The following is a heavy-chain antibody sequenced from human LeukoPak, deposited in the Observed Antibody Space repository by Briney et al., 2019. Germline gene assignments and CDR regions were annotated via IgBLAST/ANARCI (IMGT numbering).Heavy chain of an antibody. D-gene: IGHD6-19*01. CDR3: ARDGWLDS. J-gene: IGHJ4*02. V-gene: IGHV3-48*02. CDR2: ISSSSGAI. CDR1: GFTFSSNG. Sequence: QPGGSLRLSCAASGFTFSSNGMRWVRQAPGKGLEWVSCISSSSGAIYYADSVKGRFTISRDNAKNSLYLQMTSLRDEDTAVYYCARDGWLDSWGQGTLVTVSS.